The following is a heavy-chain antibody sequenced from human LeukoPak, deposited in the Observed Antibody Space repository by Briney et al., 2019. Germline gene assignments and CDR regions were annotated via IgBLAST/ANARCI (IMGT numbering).Heavy chain of an antibody. D-gene: IGHD3-3*01. V-gene: IGHV3-48*02. CDR1: GFTFSSYS. J-gene: IGHJ4*02. CDR3: ARDPSGSDFWSGYYFDY. CDR2: ISSSSSTI. Sequence: GGSLRLSCAASGFTFSSYSMNWVRQAPGKGLEWVSYISSSSSTIYYADSVKGRFTISRDNAKNSLYLQMNSLRDEDTAVYYCARDPSGSDFWSGYYFDYWGQGTLVTVSS.